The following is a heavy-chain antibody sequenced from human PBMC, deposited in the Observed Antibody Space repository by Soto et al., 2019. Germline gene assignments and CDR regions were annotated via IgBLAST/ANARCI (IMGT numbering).Heavy chain of an antibody. D-gene: IGHD3-10*01. Sequence: QVQLQESGPGLVKPSQTLSLTCTVSGGSISSGGYYWSWIRQHPGKGLEWIGFIYYSGSTYYNPSLKSGVSISVVTSKNQFSLKLSSVTAADTAVYYCARASLLAASIDYWGQGTLVIVSS. CDR2: IYYSGST. CDR1: GGSISSGGYY. V-gene: IGHV4-31*03. CDR3: ARASLLAASIDY. J-gene: IGHJ4*02.